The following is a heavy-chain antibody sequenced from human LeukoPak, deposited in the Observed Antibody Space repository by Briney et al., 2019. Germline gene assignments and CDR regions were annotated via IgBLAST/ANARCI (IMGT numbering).Heavy chain of an antibody. V-gene: IGHV2-70*04. CDR3: ARGSGSGTFFDY. D-gene: IGHD6-25*01. CDR2: IDWDDDK. J-gene: IGHJ4*02. CDR1: GFSLPTHQMR. Sequence: SGPTLVNPPQTLTLACTFSGFSLPTHQMRVSWIRQPPGKALEWLARIDWDDDKFYRTSLKTRLTISKDTSKNQVVLTMTNMDPVDTATYYCARGSGSGTFFDYWGQGTQVTVSS.